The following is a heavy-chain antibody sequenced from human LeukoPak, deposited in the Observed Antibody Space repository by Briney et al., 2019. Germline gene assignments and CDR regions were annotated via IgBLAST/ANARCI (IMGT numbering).Heavy chain of an antibody. J-gene: IGHJ4*02. Sequence: PSVTLSLTCAVYGGSFSGYYWIWLRQPPGKGLEGIGEINHSGSTNYNPSLKSRITISVDTSNNQFSLKLSSVTAADTAVYYCARVYNFWSDNWTPLADYWGQGTLVTVSS. V-gene: IGHV4-34*01. D-gene: IGHD1-20*01. CDR1: GGSFSGYY. CDR3: ARVYNFWSDNWTPLADY. CDR2: INHSGST.